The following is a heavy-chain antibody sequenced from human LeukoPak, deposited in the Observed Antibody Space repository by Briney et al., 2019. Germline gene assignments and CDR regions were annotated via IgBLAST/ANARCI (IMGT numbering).Heavy chain of an antibody. CDR3: ATNYGGNSGDDIDF. J-gene: IGHJ4*02. CDR1: GYTFTDYY. CDR2: INPNSGGT. D-gene: IGHD4-23*01. V-gene: IGHV1-2*02. Sequence: ASVKLSCAASGYTFTDYYMHWVRQAPGQGLEWMGWINPNSGGTNYAQTFQGRVTITRDTAISSAYLQMSRLRTDDTAVYYCATNYGGNSGDDIDFWGQGTLVSVSS.